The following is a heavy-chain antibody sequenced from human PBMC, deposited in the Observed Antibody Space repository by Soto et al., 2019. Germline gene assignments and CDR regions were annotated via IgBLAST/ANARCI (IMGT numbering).Heavy chain of an antibody. CDR3: ARVISSSSSLGLRYYYYGMDV. D-gene: IGHD6-6*01. J-gene: IGHJ6*02. Sequence: PSETLPLSYSVSGGNISSHCCGWIRKPTGKGLEWIGSIYYTGSTYYSPSLNSRVTMSVDMSKSQFSLKLSSVTAADTAVYFCARVISSSSSLGLRYYYYGMDVWGQGTTVTVSS. V-gene: IGHV4-59*04. CDR1: GGNISSHC. CDR2: IYYTGST.